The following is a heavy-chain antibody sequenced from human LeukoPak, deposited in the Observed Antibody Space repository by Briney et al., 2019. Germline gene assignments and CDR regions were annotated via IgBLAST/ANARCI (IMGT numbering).Heavy chain of an antibody. J-gene: IGHJ6*02. V-gene: IGHV3-30*18. CDR2: ISYDGSNK. D-gene: IGHD4-23*01. CDR1: GFTFSSYG. Sequence: GGSLRLSCAASGFTFSSYGMHWVRQAPGKGLEWVAVISYDGSNKYYADSVKGRFTISRDNSKNTLYLQMNSLRAEDTAVYYCAKDRNPNSYYYYYGMDVWGQGTTVTVSS. CDR3: AKDRNPNSYYYYYGMDV.